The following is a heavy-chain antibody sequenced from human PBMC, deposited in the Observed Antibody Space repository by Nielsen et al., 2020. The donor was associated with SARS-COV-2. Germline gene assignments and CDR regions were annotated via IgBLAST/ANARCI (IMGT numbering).Heavy chain of an antibody. CDR1: GYTFTTFA. V-gene: IGHV1-3*01. CDR2: INGGNGNT. D-gene: IGHD4-17*01. Sequence: ASVKVSCKASGYTFTTFAIHWVRQAPGQSLEWMGWINGGNGNTEYSQRFQDRVSITRDTSASTAYMELSSLRSEDTAVYYCARDGDYGDYWFDPWGQGTLVTVSS. CDR3: ARDGDYGDYWFDP. J-gene: IGHJ5*02.